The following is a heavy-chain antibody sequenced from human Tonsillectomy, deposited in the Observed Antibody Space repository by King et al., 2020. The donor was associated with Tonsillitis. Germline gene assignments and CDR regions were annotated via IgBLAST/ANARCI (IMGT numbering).Heavy chain of an antibody. D-gene: IGHD5-18*01. CDR1: GFTFSRYS. V-gene: IGHV3-21*01. J-gene: IGHJ4*02. CDR2: ISSSRGYI. CDR3: ARGGYSYGPDY. Sequence: QLVQSGGGLVKPGGSLRLSCASSGFTFSRYSMNWVRQPPGKGLEWVSSISSSRGYIYYADSVKGRFTISRDNAKNSLYLQMNSLRAEDTAVYYCARGGYSYGPDYWGQGTLVTVSS.